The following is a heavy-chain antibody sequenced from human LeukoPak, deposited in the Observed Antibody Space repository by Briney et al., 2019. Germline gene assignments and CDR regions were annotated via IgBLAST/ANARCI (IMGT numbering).Heavy chain of an antibody. CDR1: GGSVSSGSYY. CDR2: INHSGST. Sequence: PSETLSLTCTVSGGSVSSGSYYWSWIRQPPGKGLEWIGEINHSGSTNYNPSLKSRVTISVDTSKNQFSLKLSSVTAADTAVYYCARYRLVGATVGVYFDYWGQGTLVTVSS. V-gene: IGHV4-39*07. D-gene: IGHD1-26*01. J-gene: IGHJ4*02. CDR3: ARYRLVGATVGVYFDY.